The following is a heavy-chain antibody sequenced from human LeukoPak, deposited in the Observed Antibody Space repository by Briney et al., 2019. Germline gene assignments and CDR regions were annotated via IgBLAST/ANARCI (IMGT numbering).Heavy chain of an antibody. V-gene: IGHV3-30-3*01. CDR2: ISYDGSNK. CDR3: ARATIVVVVAAPGY. J-gene: IGHJ4*02. D-gene: IGHD2-15*01. Sequence: PGGSLRLSCAASGFTFSSYAMHWVRQAPGKGLERVAVISYDGSNKYYADSVKGRFTISRDNSKNTLYLQMNSLRAEDTAVYYCARATIVVVVAAPGYWGQGTLVTVSS. CDR1: GFTFSSYA.